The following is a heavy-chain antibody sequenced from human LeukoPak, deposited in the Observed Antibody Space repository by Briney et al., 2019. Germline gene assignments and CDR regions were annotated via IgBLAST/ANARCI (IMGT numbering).Heavy chain of an antibody. V-gene: IGHV1-46*01. D-gene: IGHD3-22*01. J-gene: IGHJ4*02. CDR1: GYTFTSYY. CDR2: INPHGGST. CDR3: ARASIPGYDSSGYFDY. Sequence: ASVKVSCKASGYTFTSYYMHWVRQAPGQGLEWMGIINPHGGSTSYAQKFQGRVTMTRDTSTSTVYMELSSLRSEDTAVYYCARASIPGYDSSGYFDYWGQGTLVPVSS.